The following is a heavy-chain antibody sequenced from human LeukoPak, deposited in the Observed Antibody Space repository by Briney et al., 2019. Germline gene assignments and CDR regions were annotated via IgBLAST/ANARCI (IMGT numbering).Heavy chain of an antibody. CDR3: ARADQLLSYSNYGYYYYYMDV. Sequence: ASVKVSCKASGYTFTGYYMHWVRQAPGQGLEWMGWINPNSGGTNYAQKFQGRVTMTRDTSISTAYMELSRLRSDDTAVYYCARADQLLSYSNYGYYYYYMDVWGKGTTVTVSS. D-gene: IGHD2-2*01. CDR1: GYTFTGYY. J-gene: IGHJ6*03. V-gene: IGHV1-2*02. CDR2: INPNSGGT.